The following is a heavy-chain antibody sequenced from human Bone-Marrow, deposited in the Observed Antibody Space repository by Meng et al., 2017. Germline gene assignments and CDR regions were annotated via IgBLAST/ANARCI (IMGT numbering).Heavy chain of an antibody. D-gene: IGHD5-18*01. Sequence: GESLKISCAASGFTFSSYSMNWVRQAPGKGLEWVSSISSSSSYIYYADSVKGRFTISRDNAKNSLHLQMNSLRAEDTAVYYCTRDSRQVRTGYGNGYGGAFEMWGQGTLVTVSS. CDR3: TRDSRQVRTGYGNGYGGAFEM. CDR1: GFTFSSYS. J-gene: IGHJ4*03. CDR2: ISSSSSYI. V-gene: IGHV3-21*01.